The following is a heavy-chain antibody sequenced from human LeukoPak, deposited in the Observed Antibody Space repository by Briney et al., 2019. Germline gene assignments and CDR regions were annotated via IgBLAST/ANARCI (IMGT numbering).Heavy chain of an antibody. CDR1: GGSISSYY. Sequence: SETLSLTCTVSGGSISSYYWSWIRQPAGKGLEWIGRIYTSGSTNYNPSPKSRVTMSVDTSKNQFSLKLSSVTAADTAVYYCERELHYSPNTYYYYMDVWGKGTTVTVSS. D-gene: IGHD4-11*01. J-gene: IGHJ6*03. CDR3: ERELHYSPNTYYYYMDV. CDR2: IYTSGST. V-gene: IGHV4-4*07.